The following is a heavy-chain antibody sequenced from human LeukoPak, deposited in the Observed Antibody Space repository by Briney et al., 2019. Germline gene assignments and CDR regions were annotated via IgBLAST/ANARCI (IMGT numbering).Heavy chain of an antibody. Sequence: GGSLRLSCAASGFTFSSYWMSWVRQAPGKGLEWVANIKQDGSEKYYVDSVKGRFTISRDNAKNSLYLQMNSLRAEDTAVYYCAREDSHNSTGGMFYFDYWGQGTLVTVSS. CDR3: AREDSHNSTGGMFYFDY. CDR1: GFTFSSYW. J-gene: IGHJ4*02. V-gene: IGHV3-7*01. CDR2: IKQDGSEK. D-gene: IGHD1-20*01.